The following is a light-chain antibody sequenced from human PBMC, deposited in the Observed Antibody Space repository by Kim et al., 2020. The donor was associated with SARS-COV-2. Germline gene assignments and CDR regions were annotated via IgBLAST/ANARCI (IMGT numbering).Light chain of an antibody. V-gene: IGLV3-1*01. Sequence: VSPGQSASVTCSGDKLGDKYACWYQQEPGQSPVLVIYQDSKRPSGVPERFSGSNSGNTATLTISGTQAMDEADYYCQAWDSSTYVFGTGTKVTVL. J-gene: IGLJ1*01. CDR3: QAWDSSTYV. CDR1: KLGDKY. CDR2: QDS.